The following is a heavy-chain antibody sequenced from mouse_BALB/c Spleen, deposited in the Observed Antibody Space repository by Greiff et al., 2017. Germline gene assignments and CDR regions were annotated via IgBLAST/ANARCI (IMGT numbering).Heavy chain of an antibody. J-gene: IGHJ1*01. CDR1: GFTFSSYA. CDR3: ARHGNYVGSYWYFDV. Sequence: EVKLMESGGGLVKPGGSLKLSCAASGFTFSSYAMSWVRQTPEKRLEWVATISSGGSYTYYPDSVKGRFTISRDNAKNTLYLQMSSLKSEDTAMYYCARHGNYVGSYWYFDVWGAGTTVTVSS. D-gene: IGHD2-1*01. V-gene: IGHV5-6*03. CDR2: ISSGGSYT.